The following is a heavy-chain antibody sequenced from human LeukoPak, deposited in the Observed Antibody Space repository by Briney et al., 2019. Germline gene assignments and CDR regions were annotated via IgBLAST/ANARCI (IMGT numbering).Heavy chain of an antibody. J-gene: IGHJ5*02. Sequence: ASVKVSCKASGYTFTSYGISWVRQAPGQGLEWMGWISGYNGYTHYANNHQGRVTMTTVTSTSTAYMELRSLRSDDTAVYYCARDEARYSSGYYPDWFDPWGQGTLVTVSS. D-gene: IGHD3-22*01. V-gene: IGHV1-18*01. CDR1: GYTFTSYG. CDR3: ARDEARYSSGYYPDWFDP. CDR2: ISGYNGYT.